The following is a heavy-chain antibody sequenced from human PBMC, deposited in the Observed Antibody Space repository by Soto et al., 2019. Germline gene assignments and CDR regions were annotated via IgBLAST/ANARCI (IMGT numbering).Heavy chain of an antibody. V-gene: IGHV3-23*01. CDR2: ISGSGGTT. Sequence: EVQLLESGGGLVQPGGSLRLSCAASGFTFSSYAMSWVRQAPGKGLEWGSAISGSGGTTYYADSVKGRFTISRDNSKNTLYLQMNRLRAEDTAVYYCAKTANGWFSAFDIWGQGTMVTVSS. CDR3: AKTANGWFSAFDI. CDR1: GFTFSSYA. J-gene: IGHJ3*02. D-gene: IGHD6-19*01.